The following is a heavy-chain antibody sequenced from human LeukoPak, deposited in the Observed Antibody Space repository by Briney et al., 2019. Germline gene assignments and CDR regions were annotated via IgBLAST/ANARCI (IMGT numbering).Heavy chain of an antibody. CDR3: ASPSSAATGSGAFDI. CDR1: GFTFRSYA. V-gene: IGHV3-30-3*01. J-gene: IGHJ3*02. Sequence: GGSLRLSCAASGFTFRSYAMHWVRQAPGKGLEWVAVISYDGSNKYYADSVKGRFTISRDNSKNTLYLQMNSLRAEDTAVYYCASPSSAATGSGAFDIWGQGTMVTVSS. D-gene: IGHD2-15*01. CDR2: ISYDGSNK.